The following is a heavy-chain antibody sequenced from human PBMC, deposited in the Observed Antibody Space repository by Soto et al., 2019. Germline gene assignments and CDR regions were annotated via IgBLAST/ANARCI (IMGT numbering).Heavy chain of an antibody. CDR2: IRYDGSNI. CDR3: ARDGIGGTNFRGYLDY. J-gene: IGHJ4*02. Sequence: GGSLRLSCAASGSIFRGYGMHWVRQAPGKGLEWVAVIRYDGSNINYADSVMGRFTISRDNSKNTLYLEMNSLRAEDTAVYYCARDGIGGTNFRGYLDYWGQGNLVTVSS. CDR1: GSIFRGYG. D-gene: IGHD2-15*01. V-gene: IGHV3-33*01.